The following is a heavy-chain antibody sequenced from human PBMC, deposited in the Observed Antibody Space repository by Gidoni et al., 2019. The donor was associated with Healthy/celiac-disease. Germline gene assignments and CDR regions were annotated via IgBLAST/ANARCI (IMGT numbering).Heavy chain of an antibody. V-gene: IGHV1-69*01. CDR2: IIPIFGTA. CDR1: GGTFSSYA. J-gene: IGHJ6*02. CDR3: AREGGCSGGSCYMNYYGMDV. D-gene: IGHD2-15*01. Sequence: QVQLVQSGAEVKKPGSSVKVSCQASGGTFSSYAISWVRQAPGQGLEWMGGIIPIFGTANYAQKFQGRVTITADESTSTAYMELSSLRSEDTAVYYCAREGGCSGGSCYMNYYGMDVWGQGTTVTVSS.